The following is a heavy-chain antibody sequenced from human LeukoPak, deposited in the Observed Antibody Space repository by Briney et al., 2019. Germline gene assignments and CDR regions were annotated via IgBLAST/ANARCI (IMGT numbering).Heavy chain of an antibody. D-gene: IGHD3-22*01. Sequence: GGSLRLSCSASGFTFSSYAVHWVRQAPGKRLEYVSAISSNGGSTYYADSVKGRFTISRDNSKNTLYLQMSSLRAEDTAVYYCVEGFSSGYYYSRFDYWGQGTLVTVSS. CDR3: VEGFSSGYYYSRFDY. J-gene: IGHJ4*02. CDR1: GFTFSSYA. V-gene: IGHV3-64D*09. CDR2: ISSNGGST.